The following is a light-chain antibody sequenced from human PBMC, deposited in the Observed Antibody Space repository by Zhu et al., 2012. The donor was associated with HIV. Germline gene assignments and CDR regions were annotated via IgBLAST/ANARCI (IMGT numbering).Light chain of an antibody. J-gene: IGKJ2*01. CDR3: QQYYTPPYT. CDR1: QTVHKW. V-gene: IGKV1-5*03. Sequence: EDRVTITCRASQTVHKWLAWYQQKPEKAPKLLIYEVSHLETGVPSRFSGGGSGTEFTLTISSLQPDDFATYSCQQYYTPPYTFGQGTKLQIK. CDR2: EVS.